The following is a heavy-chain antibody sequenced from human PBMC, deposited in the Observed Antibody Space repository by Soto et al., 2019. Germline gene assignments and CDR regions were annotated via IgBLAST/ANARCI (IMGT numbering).Heavy chain of an antibody. D-gene: IGHD3-10*01. CDR3: ARKTPRPYHYGSGSYYSHFDY. CDR1: GGYISNYY. Sequence: SETLSLTCTVSGGYISNYYWSWIRQPPGKGLEWIGYIHYSGNTKYNPSLKSRVTISADTSKNHFSLKLSSVTAADTAVYYCARKTPRPYHYGSGSYYSHFDYWGQGTLVTVSS. J-gene: IGHJ4*02. CDR2: IHYSGNT. V-gene: IGHV4-59*12.